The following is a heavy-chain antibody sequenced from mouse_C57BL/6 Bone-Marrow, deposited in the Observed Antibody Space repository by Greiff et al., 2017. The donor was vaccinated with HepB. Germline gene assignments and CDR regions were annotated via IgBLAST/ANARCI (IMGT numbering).Heavy chain of an antibody. J-gene: IGHJ3*01. CDR3: ASGYSNYGFAY. CDR2: IWGVGST. Sequence: VQLVESGPGLVAPSQSLSITCTVSGFSLTSYGVDWVRQSPGKGLEWLGVIWGVGSTNYNSALKSRLSISKDNSKRHVFLKMNSLQTDDTAMYYCASGYSNYGFAYWGQGTLVTVSA. D-gene: IGHD2-5*01. CDR1: GFSLTSYG. V-gene: IGHV2-6*01.